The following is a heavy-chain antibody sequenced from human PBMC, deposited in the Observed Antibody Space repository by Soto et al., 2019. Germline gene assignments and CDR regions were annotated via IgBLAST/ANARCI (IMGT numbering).Heavy chain of an antibody. CDR2: IYYSGST. D-gene: IGHD4-17*01. CDR1: GGSISSSSYY. V-gene: IGHV4-39*01. CDR3: ASSGDYGPWYFDL. Sequence: QLQLQESGPGLVKPSEALSLTCTVSGGSISSSSYYWDWISQPQGTGLEWIGRIYYSGSTYYNPSLKSRVTISVDTSKNQCSLKLSSVTAADTAVYYCASSGDYGPWYFDLWGRGTLVTVSS. J-gene: IGHJ2*01.